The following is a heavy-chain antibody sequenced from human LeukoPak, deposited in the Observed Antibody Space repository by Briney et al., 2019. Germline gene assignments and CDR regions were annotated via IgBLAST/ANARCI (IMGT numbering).Heavy chain of an antibody. J-gene: IGHJ4*02. CDR2: ISYDGSNK. V-gene: IGHV3-30*18. CDR1: GFTFNYYG. CDR3: AKDLSYSTDWPYFDY. D-gene: IGHD6-19*01. Sequence: GGSLRLSCAASGFTFNYYGFHWVRQAPGKGLEWVAIISYDGSNKYYADSVKGRFTISRDNSKNTLYLQLNSLRIEDTAVYYCAKDLSYSTDWPYFDYWGQGTLVTVSS.